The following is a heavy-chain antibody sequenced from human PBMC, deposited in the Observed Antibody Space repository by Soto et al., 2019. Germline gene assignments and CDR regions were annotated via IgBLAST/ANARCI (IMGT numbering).Heavy chain of an antibody. J-gene: IGHJ6*02. D-gene: IGHD2-2*01. V-gene: IGHV3-7*01. CDR1: GFTFSSYW. CDR3: ARDPNIVLVPAALRSYYYYHGMDV. CDR2: IKQDGSEK. Sequence: GGSLRLSCAASGFTFSSYWMSWVRQAPGKGLEWVANIKQDGSEKYYVDSVKGRFTISRDNAKNSLYLQMNSLRAEDTAVYYCARDPNIVLVPAALRSYYYYHGMDVWGQGTTVTVSS.